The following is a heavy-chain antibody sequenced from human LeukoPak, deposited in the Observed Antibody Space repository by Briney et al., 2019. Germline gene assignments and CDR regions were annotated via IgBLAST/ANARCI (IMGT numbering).Heavy chain of an antibody. J-gene: IGHJ4*02. Sequence: GGSLRLSCAASGFTFSTYCMHWVRQAPGKGLERMTFIQAGGDEKYYAESVKGRFTVSRDNSKNTLYLQMNSLRAEDTAVYYCARDTPGYGGDDFDYWGQGALVTVSS. CDR2: IQAGGDEK. D-gene: IGHD4-23*01. V-gene: IGHV3-30*02. CDR3: ARDTPGYGGDDFDY. CDR1: GFTFSTYC.